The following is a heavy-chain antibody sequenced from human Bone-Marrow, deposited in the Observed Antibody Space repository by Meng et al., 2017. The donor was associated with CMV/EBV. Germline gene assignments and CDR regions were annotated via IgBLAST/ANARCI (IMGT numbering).Heavy chain of an antibody. V-gene: IGHV5-51*01. Sequence: KVSCKGSGHSFTSYWIGWVRQMPGKGLEWMGIIYPGDSDTRYSPSFQGQVTISADKSISTAYLQWSSLKASDTAMYYRAIRGRWLQVSDYWGQGTLVTVSS. CDR2: IYPGDSDT. J-gene: IGHJ4*02. CDR1: GHSFTSYW. CDR3: AIRGRWLQVSDY. D-gene: IGHD5-24*01.